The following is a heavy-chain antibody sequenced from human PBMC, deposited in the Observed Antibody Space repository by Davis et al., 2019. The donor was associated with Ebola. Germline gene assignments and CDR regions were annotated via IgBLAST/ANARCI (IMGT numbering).Heavy chain of an antibody. Sequence: ASVKVSCKTSGYTFTNYGVSWVRQAPAQGLEWMGWISTNNGNTKYAQKFQGRITMTKDTSTSTIYMELRNLGSDDSAVYYCAREYTSAWDYWGQGTLVTVSS. CDR1: GYTFTNYG. CDR3: AREYTSAWDY. CDR2: ISTNNGNT. J-gene: IGHJ4*02. V-gene: IGHV1-18*01. D-gene: IGHD6-19*01.